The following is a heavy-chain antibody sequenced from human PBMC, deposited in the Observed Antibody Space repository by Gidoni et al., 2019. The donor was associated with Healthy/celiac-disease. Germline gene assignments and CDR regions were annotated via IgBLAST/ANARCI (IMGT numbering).Heavy chain of an antibody. CDR2: IYSGGST. Sequence: EVQLVESGGGLVQPGGSLRLSCAASGFTVSSNYMSWVRQAPGKGLEWVSVIYSGGSTYYADSVKGRFTISRDNSKNTLYLQMNSLRAEDTAVYYCARVTLGYCSGGSCNPIDYWGQGTLVTVSS. CDR1: GFTVSSNY. J-gene: IGHJ4*02. D-gene: IGHD2-15*01. V-gene: IGHV3-66*01. CDR3: ARVTLGYCSGGSCNPIDY.